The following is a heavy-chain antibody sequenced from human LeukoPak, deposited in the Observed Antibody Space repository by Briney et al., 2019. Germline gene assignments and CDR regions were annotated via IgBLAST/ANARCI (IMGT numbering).Heavy chain of an antibody. V-gene: IGHV4-59*08. CDR2: IYYSGST. CDR1: GGSISSYY. D-gene: IGHD6-19*01. J-gene: IGHJ3*02. Sequence: SETLSLTCTVSGGSISSYYWSWIRQPPGKGLEWIGYIYYSGSTNYNPSLKSRVTISVDTSKNQFSLKLSSVTAADTAVYYCARRGSGWHFGALDIWGQGTMVTVSS. CDR3: ARRGSGWHFGALDI.